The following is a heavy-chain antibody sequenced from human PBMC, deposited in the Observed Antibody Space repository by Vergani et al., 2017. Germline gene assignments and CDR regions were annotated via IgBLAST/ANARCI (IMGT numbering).Heavy chain of an antibody. D-gene: IGHD5-18*01. CDR1: GFSFGDYA. Sequence: EVQLVESGGGLVPPGRSLRLSCAASGFSFGDYAMTWVRQPPGKGLEWVAFIRNKAYGGTTEYAASVKGRFTISRDDSKRLAYLQLSGLKTEDTAVYFCSRGRGYSFGYSDYWGQGTLVTVSS. J-gene: IGHJ4*02. V-gene: IGHV3-49*04. CDR3: SRGRGYSFGYSDY. CDR2: IRNKAYGGTT.